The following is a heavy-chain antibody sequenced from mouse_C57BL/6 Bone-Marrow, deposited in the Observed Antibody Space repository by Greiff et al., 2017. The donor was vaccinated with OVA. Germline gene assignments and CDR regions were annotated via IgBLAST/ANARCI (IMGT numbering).Heavy chain of an antibody. Sequence: EVQLQESGAELVRPGASVKLSCTASGFNIKDDYMHWVKQRPEQGLEWIGWIDPSDSDTNYNQKFKGKATLTVDKSSSTAYMQLSSLTSEDSAVYYCATYYYGDYWGQGTTLTVSS. V-gene: IGHV14-1*01. CDR1: GFNIKDDY. CDR2: IDPSDSDT. CDR3: ATYYYGDY. J-gene: IGHJ2*01.